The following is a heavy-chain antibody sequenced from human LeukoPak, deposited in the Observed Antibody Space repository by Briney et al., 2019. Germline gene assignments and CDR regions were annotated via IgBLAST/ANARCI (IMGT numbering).Heavy chain of an antibody. CDR3: ARGTGGPDY. CDR1: GFTFSSYA. D-gene: IGHD3/OR15-3a*01. V-gene: IGHV3-21*01. Sequence: GGSLRLSCAASGFTFSSYAMSWVRQAPGKGLEWVSSISSSSSYIYYAGSVKGRFTISRDNAKNSLYLQMNSLRAEDTAVYYCARGTGGPDYWGQGTLVTVSS. J-gene: IGHJ4*02. CDR2: ISSSSSYI.